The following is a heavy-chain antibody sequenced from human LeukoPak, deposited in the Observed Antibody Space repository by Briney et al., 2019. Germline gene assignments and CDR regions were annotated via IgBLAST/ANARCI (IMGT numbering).Heavy chain of an antibody. CDR1: GFTFSSYG. CDR3: AKDARRGCSSTSCYSDY. CDR2: IRYDGSNK. J-gene: IGHJ4*02. Sequence: GGSLRLSCAASGFTFSSYGMHWVRQAPGKGLGWVAFIRYDGSNKYYADSVKGRFTISRDNSKNTLYLQMNSLRAEDTAVYYCAKDARRGCSSTSCYSDYWGQGTLVTVSS. D-gene: IGHD2-2*01. V-gene: IGHV3-30*02.